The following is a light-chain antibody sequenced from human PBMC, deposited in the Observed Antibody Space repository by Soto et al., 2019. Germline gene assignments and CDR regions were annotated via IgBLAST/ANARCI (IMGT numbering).Light chain of an antibody. CDR3: AAWDDSLSGVV. Sequence: QSVLTQPPSASGTPGQRVTISRSGSSSNIGSNYVYWYQQLPGTAPKLLIYRNNQRPSGVPDRFSGSKSGTSASLAISGLRSEDENDYYCAAWDDSLSGVVFGGGTKLTVL. J-gene: IGLJ2*01. V-gene: IGLV1-47*01. CDR1: SSNIGSNY. CDR2: RNN.